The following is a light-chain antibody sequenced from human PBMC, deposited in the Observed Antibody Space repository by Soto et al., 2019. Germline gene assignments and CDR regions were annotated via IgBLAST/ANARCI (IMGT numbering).Light chain of an antibody. CDR1: QNVDSNY. J-gene: IGKJ1*01. V-gene: IGKV3-20*01. CDR3: QQDDSLSWT. CDR2: GAS. Sequence: IVLSQSPGTLSLSPGEGATLSSRSSQNVDSNYLAWYQQKPGQAPRIILFGASGWATGIPYRFSGSGSGTDFTLTISRLQPEDFAVYYCQQDDSLSWTFGQGTKVDIK.